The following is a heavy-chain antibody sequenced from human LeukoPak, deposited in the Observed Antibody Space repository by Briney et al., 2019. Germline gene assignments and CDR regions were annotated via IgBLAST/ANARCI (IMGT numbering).Heavy chain of an antibody. CDR2: ISYDGSNK. V-gene: IGHV3-30*03. Sequence: GRSLRLSCAASGFTFSSYGMHWVRQAPGKGLEWVAVISYDGSNKYYADSVKGRFTISRDNSKNTLYLQMNSLRAEDTAVYYCASIDYYDSSGYHQFDYWGQGTLVTVSS. J-gene: IGHJ4*02. D-gene: IGHD3-22*01. CDR3: ASIDYYDSSGYHQFDY. CDR1: GFTFSSYG.